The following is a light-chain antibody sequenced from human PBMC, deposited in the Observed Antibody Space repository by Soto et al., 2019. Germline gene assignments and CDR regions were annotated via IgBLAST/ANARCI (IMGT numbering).Light chain of an antibody. CDR2: AAS. V-gene: IGKV1-8*01. Sequence: AIRMTQSPSSFSASTGDRVTITCRASQGISSYLAWYQQKPGKAPKLLIYAASTLQSGVPSRFSGSGSGTDFTLTVSCVQSEDFATYYGQQYYSYPWTFGQGTKVEIK. CDR3: QQYYSYPWT. CDR1: QGISSY. J-gene: IGKJ1*01.